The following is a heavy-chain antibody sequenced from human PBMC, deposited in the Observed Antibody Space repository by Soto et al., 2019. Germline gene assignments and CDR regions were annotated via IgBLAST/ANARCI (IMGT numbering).Heavy chain of an antibody. Sequence: ASVKVSCKASGYTFTGYYMHWVRQAPGQGLEWMGWINPNSGGTNYAQKFQGRVTMTRDTPISTAYMELSRLRSDDTAVYYCARVPARNKYYFDYWGQGTMVTVYS. CDR1: GYTFTGYY. J-gene: IGHJ4*02. CDR2: INPNSGGT. CDR3: ARVPARNKYYFDY. D-gene: IGHD2-2*01. V-gene: IGHV1-2*02.